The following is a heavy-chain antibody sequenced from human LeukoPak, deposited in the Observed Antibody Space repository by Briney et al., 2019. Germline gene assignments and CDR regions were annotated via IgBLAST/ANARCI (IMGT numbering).Heavy chain of an antibody. CDR2: ISWNSGSI. CDR3: AKSGYSAEYFQH. J-gene: IGHJ1*01. CDR1: GFTFSSYA. Sequence: GGSLRLSCAASGFTFSSYAMSWVRQAPGKGLEWVSGISWNSGSIGYADSVKGRFTISRDNAKNSLYLQMNSLRAEDTALYYCAKSGYSAEYFQHWGQGTLVTVSS. D-gene: IGHD3-3*01. V-gene: IGHV3-9*01.